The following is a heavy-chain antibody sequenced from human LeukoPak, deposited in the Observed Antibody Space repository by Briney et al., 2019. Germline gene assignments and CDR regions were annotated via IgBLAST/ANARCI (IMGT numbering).Heavy chain of an antibody. J-gene: IGHJ5*02. CDR3: ARVPYYDFWSGYYTGWFDP. CDR1: SGSISSYY. Sequence: SETLSLTCTASSGSISSYYWSWIRQPPGKGLEWIGYIYYSGSTNYNPSLKSRVTISVDTSKNQFSLKLSSVTAADTAVYYCARVPYYDFWSGYYTGWFDPWGQGTLVTVSS. D-gene: IGHD3-3*01. CDR2: IYYSGST. V-gene: IGHV4-59*12.